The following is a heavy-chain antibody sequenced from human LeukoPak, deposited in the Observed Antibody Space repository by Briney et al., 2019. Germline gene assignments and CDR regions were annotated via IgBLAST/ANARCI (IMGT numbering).Heavy chain of an antibody. J-gene: IGHJ4*02. Sequence: PGGSLRLSCAASGLTFTDFWMNCVRLAPGRGLEGLANIKPDGNERYYVDSVKGRFAISRDNAKKEVYLEMNSLRAEDTGVYYCSGRDSSRSPRAYWGQGTLVSVSS. CDR2: IKPDGNER. V-gene: IGHV3-7*01. CDR1: GLTFTDFW. D-gene: IGHD2-2*01. CDR3: SGRDSSRSPRAY.